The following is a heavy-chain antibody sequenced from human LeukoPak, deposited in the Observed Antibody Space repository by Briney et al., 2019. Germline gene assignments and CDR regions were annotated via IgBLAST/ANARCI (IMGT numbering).Heavy chain of an antibody. Sequence: PGGSLRLSCAASGFTFSSYGMHWVRQAPGKGLEWVAFIRYDGSYKYYADSVKGRFTISRDNSKNTLYLQMNSLRAEDTAVYYCARDWDGSGSYPGYWGQGTLVTVSS. J-gene: IGHJ4*02. CDR1: GFTFSSYG. V-gene: IGHV3-30*02. D-gene: IGHD3-10*01. CDR3: ARDWDGSGSYPGY. CDR2: IRYDGSYK.